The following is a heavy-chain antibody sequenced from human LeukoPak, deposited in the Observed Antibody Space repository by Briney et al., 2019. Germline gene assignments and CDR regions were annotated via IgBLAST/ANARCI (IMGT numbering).Heavy chain of an antibody. CDR3: ARVGTGTRSFDY. Sequence: ASVKVSCKASGYSFTRYAIMWVRQAPGQGLEWMGWISTYNGDTNYAQQLQGRVTMTTDTSTSTAYMELRSLTSDETAGYYCARVGTGTRSFDYWGQGTLVTVSS. CDR1: GYSFTRYA. V-gene: IGHV1-18*01. CDR2: ISTYNGDT. D-gene: IGHD1/OR15-1a*01. J-gene: IGHJ4*02.